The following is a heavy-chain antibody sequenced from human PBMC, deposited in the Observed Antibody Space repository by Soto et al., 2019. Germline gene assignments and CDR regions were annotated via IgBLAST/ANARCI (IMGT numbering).Heavy chain of an antibody. J-gene: IGHJ4*02. CDR1: GGSISSSSYY. D-gene: IGHD2-2*02. CDR3: ASRDPYCSSTSCYTDY. V-gene: IGHV4-39*01. CDR2: IYYSGST. Sequence: SETLSLTCTVSGGSISSSSYYWGWIRQPPGKGLEWIGSIYYSGSTYYNPSLKSRVTISVDTSKNQFSLKLSSVTAADTAVYYCASRDPYCSSTSCYTDYWGQGTLVTVSS.